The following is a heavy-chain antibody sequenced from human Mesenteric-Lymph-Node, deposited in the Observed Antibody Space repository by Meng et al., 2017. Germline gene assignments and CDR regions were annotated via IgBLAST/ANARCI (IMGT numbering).Heavy chain of an antibody. CDR1: GFTFSSYA. CDR2: IKQDGSEK. J-gene: IGHJ4*02. Sequence: GESLKISCAASGFTFSSYAMHWVRQAPGKGLEWVANIKQDGSEKYYVDSVKGRFTISRDNAKNSLYLQMNSLRVDDTAVYYCVTDERGGGEPRNDYWGQGTLVTVSS. V-gene: IGHV3-7*01. CDR3: VTDERGGGEPRNDY. D-gene: IGHD2-21*01.